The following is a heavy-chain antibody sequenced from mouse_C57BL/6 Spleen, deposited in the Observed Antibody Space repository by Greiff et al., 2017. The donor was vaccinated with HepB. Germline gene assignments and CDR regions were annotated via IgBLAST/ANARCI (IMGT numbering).Heavy chain of an antibody. J-gene: IGHJ3*01. CDR2: IDPEDGDT. V-gene: IGHV14-1*01. CDR3: TTEDLGRAY. Sequence: VQLQQSGAELVRPGASVKLSCTASGFNIKDYYLHWVKQRPEQGLEWIGRIDPEDGDTEYAPKFQGKATMTADTSSNTAYLQLSSLTSEDTSVYYCTTEDLGRAYWGQGTLVTVSA. CDR1: GFNIKDYY. D-gene: IGHD4-1*01.